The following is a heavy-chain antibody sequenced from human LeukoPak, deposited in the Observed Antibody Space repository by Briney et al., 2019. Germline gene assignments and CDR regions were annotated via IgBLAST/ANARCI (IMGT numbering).Heavy chain of an antibody. CDR2: IIPIFGTA. CDR1: GGTFSSYA. CDR3: ASLITMIVVVPTTGDAFDI. Sequence: GSSVKVSCKASGGTFSSYAISWVRQAPGQGLEWMGGIIPIFGTANYAQKFQGRVTITADKSTSTAYMELSSLRSEDTAVYYCASLITMIVVVPTTGDAFDIWGQGTMVTVSS. V-gene: IGHV1-69*06. D-gene: IGHD3-22*01. J-gene: IGHJ3*02.